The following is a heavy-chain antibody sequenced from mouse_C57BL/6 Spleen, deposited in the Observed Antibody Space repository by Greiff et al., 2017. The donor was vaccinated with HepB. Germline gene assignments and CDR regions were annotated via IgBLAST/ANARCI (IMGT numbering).Heavy chain of an antibody. D-gene: IGHD4-1*02. J-gene: IGHJ3*01. CDR1: GFTFTDYY. CDR2: IRNKANGYTT. CDR3: ARSPTGTGFAY. V-gene: IGHV7-3*01. Sequence: EVMLVESGGGLVQPGGSLSLSCAASGFTFTDYYMSWVRQPPGKALEWLGFIRNKANGYTTEYSASVKGRFTISRDNSQSILYLLMNALRAEDSATYYCARSPTGTGFAYWGQGTLVTVSA.